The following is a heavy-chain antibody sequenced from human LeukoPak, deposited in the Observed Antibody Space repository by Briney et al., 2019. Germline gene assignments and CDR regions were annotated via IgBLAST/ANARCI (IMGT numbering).Heavy chain of an antibody. CDR1: GFTFRSSW. CDR2: LIFDGSDT. J-gene: IGHJ3*01. V-gene: IGHV3-74*01. D-gene: IGHD3-3*01. Sequence: PGGPLRLSCATFGFTFRSSWMPWGRQAPGKGLVWFSRLIFDGSDTSYADSAKGRLTISRDNAKNTLYLQMNSLRAEDTAVYYCARRFQNALRALSDDAFDVWGQGTMVTVSS. CDR3: ARRFQNALRALSDDAFDV.